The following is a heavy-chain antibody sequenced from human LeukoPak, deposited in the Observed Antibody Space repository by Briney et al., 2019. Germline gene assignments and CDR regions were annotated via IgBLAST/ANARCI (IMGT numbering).Heavy chain of an antibody. CDR1: GYTFTSYG. J-gene: IGHJ4*02. CDR3: ARDGSARYCSGGSCYFEYFDY. V-gene: IGHV1-18*01. Sequence: ASVKVSCKASGYTFTSYGISWVRQAPGQGLEWMGWISAYNGNTNYAQKLQGRVTMTTDTSTSTAYMELRSLRSDDTAVYYCARDGSARYCSGGSCYFEYFDYRGQGTLVTVSS. CDR2: ISAYNGNT. D-gene: IGHD2-15*01.